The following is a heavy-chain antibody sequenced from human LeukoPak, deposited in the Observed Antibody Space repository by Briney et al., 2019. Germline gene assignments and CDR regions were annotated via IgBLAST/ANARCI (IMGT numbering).Heavy chain of an antibody. D-gene: IGHD5-18*01. CDR3: ATDLAAMVRAVDY. V-gene: IGHV3-15*01. CDR2: IKSKTDSGTT. Sequence: GGSLRLSCAASGFTFTNAWMIWVRQAPGKGLEWVGRIKSKTDSGTTDYTAPVKGRFTISRDDSQNTLYLQMNSLKIEDTAVYYCATDLAAMVRAVDYWGQGTLVTVSS. J-gene: IGHJ4*02. CDR1: GFTFTNAW.